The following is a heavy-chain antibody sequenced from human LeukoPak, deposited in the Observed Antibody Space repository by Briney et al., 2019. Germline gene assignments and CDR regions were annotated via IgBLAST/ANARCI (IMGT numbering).Heavy chain of an antibody. D-gene: IGHD2-2*01. CDR2: INPNSGGT. CDR3: ARVRRVVPAATPFDY. V-gene: IGHV1-2*06. J-gene: IGHJ4*02. CDR1: GYTFTGYY. Sequence: ASVKVSCKASGYTFTGYYMHWVRQAPGQGLEWMGRINPNSGGTNYAQKFQGRVTMTRDASISTAYMELSRLRSDDTAVYYCARVRRVVPAATPFDYWGQGTLVTVSS.